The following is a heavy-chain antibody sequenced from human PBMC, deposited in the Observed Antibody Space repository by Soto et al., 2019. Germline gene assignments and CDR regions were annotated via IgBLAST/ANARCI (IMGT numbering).Heavy chain of an antibody. V-gene: IGHV3-30*18. CDR3: EKDRYIGGHGGMDV. CDR1: GFTFSSYG. Sequence: QVQLVESGGGVVQPGRSLRLSCAASGFTFSSYGMHWVRQAPGKGLEWVAVISYDGSNKYYADSVKGRFTISRDNSKNTQYLQKNSLRAVDTAEYYCEKDRYIGGHGGMDVWGQGTTVTVSS. D-gene: IGHD1-26*01. CDR2: ISYDGSNK. J-gene: IGHJ6*02.